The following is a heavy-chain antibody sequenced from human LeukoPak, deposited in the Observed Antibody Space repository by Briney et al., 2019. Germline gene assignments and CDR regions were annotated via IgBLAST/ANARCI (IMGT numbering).Heavy chain of an antibody. J-gene: IGHJ4*02. CDR3: ARGHSGLGMGEDY. CDR1: GGSISTYY. D-gene: IGHD3-16*01. CDR2: VYYTGST. Sequence: SETLSLTCTVSGGSISTYYWSWIRQPPGKGLEWIGYVYYTGSTNHNPSLRSRVTISVDTSKNQFSLKLSSVTAADTAVYYCARGHSGLGMGEDYWGQGTLVTVSS. V-gene: IGHV4-59*08.